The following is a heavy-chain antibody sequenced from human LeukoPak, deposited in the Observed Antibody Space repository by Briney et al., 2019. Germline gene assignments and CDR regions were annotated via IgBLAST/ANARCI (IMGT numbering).Heavy chain of an antibody. CDR1: GGSISSSSYY. D-gene: IGHD3-16*01. CDR3: AREGDGLPYI. CDR2: IYYSGST. J-gene: IGHJ3*02. Sequence: SETLSLTCTVSGGSISSSSYYWGWIRQPPGKGLEWIGSIYYSGSTYYNPSLKSRVTISVDTSKNQFSLKLSSVTAADTAVYYCAREGDGLPYIWGQGTMVTVSS. V-gene: IGHV4-39*02.